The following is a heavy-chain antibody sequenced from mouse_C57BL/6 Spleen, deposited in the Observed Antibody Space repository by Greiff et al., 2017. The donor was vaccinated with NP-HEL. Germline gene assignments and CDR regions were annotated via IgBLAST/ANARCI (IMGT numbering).Heavy chain of an antibody. V-gene: IGHV1-80*01. J-gene: IGHJ2*01. CDR1: GYAFSSYW. CDR3: ARLGTTVVDYFDY. Sequence: QVQLKQSGAELVKPGASVKISCKASGYAFSSYWMNWVKQRPGKGLEWIGQIYPGDGDTNYNGKFKGKATLTADKSSSTAYMQLSSLTSEDSAVYFCARLGTTVVDYFDYWGQGTTLTVSS. D-gene: IGHD1-1*01. CDR2: IYPGDGDT.